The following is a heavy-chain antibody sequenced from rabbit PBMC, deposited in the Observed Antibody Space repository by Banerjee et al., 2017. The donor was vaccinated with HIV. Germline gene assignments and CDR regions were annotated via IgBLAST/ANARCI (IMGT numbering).Heavy chain of an antibody. D-gene: IGHD4-1*01. CDR3: ARDLAGVIGWNFGL. V-gene: IGHV1S45*01. CDR2: INTGSGSA. J-gene: IGHJ4*01. CDR1: GFSFSNYW. Sequence: QEQLEESGGDLVKPEGSLTLTCTASGFSFSNYWICWVRQAPGKGLEWIACINTGSGSAYYASWAKGRFTISKTSSTTVTLQMTSLTAADTATYFCARDLAGVIGWNFGLWGPGTLVTVS.